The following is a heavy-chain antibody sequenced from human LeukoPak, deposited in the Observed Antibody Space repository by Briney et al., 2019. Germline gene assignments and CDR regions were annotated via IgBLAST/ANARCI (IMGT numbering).Heavy chain of an antibody. Sequence: GGSLRLSCVASGFTFSSYEMHWVRQAPGKGLEWVSYISSSGSTIYYADSVKGRFTISRDNAKNSLYLQMNSLRAEDTAAYYCARAPRVDYGDYVPDNWFDPWGQGTLVTVSS. CDR1: GFTFSSYE. D-gene: IGHD4-17*01. CDR3: ARAPRVDYGDYVPDNWFDP. V-gene: IGHV3-48*03. CDR2: ISSSGSTI. J-gene: IGHJ5*02.